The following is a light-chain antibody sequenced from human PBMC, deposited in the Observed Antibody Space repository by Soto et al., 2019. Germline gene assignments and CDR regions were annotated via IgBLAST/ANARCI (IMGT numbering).Light chain of an antibody. CDR3: QQYGTSPGT. CDR2: GAS. J-gene: IGKJ2*01. V-gene: IGKV3-20*01. CDR1: QSVRNSN. Sequence: EIVLTQSPGTLSLSPGERATLSCRASQSVRNSNLAWYQQKPGQAPRLLISGASSRATGIPDRFSGSGSETDFALTISRLEPEDFAVYYCQQYGTSPGTFGHGTKLEIK.